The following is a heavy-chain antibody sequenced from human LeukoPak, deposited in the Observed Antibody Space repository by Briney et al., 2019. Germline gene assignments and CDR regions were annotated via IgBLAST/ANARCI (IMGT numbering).Heavy chain of an antibody. D-gene: IGHD6-13*01. V-gene: IGHV3-30*03. CDR3: ARAVSSSWSFYYYYYYMDV. J-gene: IGHJ6*03. Sequence: GGSLRLSCAASGFTLSNYAMHWVRQAPGKGLEWVAFISYAESHIYYADSVKGRFTISRDNSKNTLFLQMNSLRREDTAAYYCARAVSSSWSFYYYYYYMDVWGKGTTVTVSS. CDR1: GFTLSNYA. CDR2: ISYAESHI.